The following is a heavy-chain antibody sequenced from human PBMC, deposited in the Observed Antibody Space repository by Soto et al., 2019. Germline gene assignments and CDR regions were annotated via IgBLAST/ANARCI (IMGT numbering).Heavy chain of an antibody. Sequence: PGGSLRLSCVASGFTFSAYAMNWVRQAPGRGLEWVSHIGGSSNNIFYADSVKGRFTISRDNAKNTLYLQMNSLRAEDTAVYSCAKSKGYTVTNYSFDYWGQGTLVTVSS. J-gene: IGHJ4*02. CDR1: GFTFSAYA. CDR2: IGGSSNNI. D-gene: IGHD4-17*01. CDR3: AKSKGYTVTNYSFDY. V-gene: IGHV3-48*01.